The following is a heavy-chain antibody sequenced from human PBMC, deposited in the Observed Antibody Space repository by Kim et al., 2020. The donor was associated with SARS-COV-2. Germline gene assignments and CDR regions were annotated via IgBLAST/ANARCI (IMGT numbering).Heavy chain of an antibody. D-gene: IGHD3-10*01. CDR3: AALDTVQVPGGI. J-gene: IGHJ4*02. Sequence: YVDSMKGRFTRSRDNAKNALYLQMSSLRTEDTAIYYCAALDTVQVPGGIWGQGTLVTVSS. V-gene: IGHV3-7*01.